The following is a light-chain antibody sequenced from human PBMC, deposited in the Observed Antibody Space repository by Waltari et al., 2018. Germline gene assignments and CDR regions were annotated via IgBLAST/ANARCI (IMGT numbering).Light chain of an antibody. J-gene: IGKJ1*01. CDR2: KAS. CDR1: QTVYDY. Sequence: IPMTQSPSTLSASVGDRVIITCRASQTVYDYLAWYQQKPSKAPQLLISKASTLEGGVPSRFSGSGYGTEFTLTISSLQPDDLATYYCQQYQSYWMFGQGTKVEIK. V-gene: IGKV1-5*03. CDR3: QQYQSYWM.